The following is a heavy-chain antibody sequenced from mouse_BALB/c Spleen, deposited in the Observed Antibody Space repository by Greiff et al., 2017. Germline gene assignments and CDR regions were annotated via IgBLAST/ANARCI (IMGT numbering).Heavy chain of an antibody. J-gene: IGHJ4*01. Sequence: QVQLQQSGAELMKPGASVKISCKATGYTFSSYWIEWVKQRPGHGLEWIGEILPGSGSTNYNEKFKGKATFTADTSSNTAYMQLSSLTSEDSAVYYCARSPPMMDYAMDYWGQGTSVTVSS. V-gene: IGHV1-9*01. D-gene: IGHD2-3*01. CDR3: ARSPPMMDYAMDY. CDR1: GYTFSSYW. CDR2: ILPGSGST.